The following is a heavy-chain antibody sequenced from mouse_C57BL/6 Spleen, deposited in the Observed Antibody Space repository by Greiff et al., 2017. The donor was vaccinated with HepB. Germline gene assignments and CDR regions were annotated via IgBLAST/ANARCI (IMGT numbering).Heavy chain of an antibody. CDR1: GYAFSSYW. D-gene: IGHD2-3*01. CDR2: IYPGDGDP. V-gene: IGHV1-80*01. CDR3: ARFDDGTLYYFDY. J-gene: IGHJ2*01. Sequence: VQLQQSGAELVKPGASVKISCKASGYAFSSYWMNWVKQRPGKGLAWIGQIYPGDGDPNYNEKFKGKATLTADKSSSTAYMQLSRRTSEDSAVYVCARFDDGTLYYFDYWGQGTTLTVSS.